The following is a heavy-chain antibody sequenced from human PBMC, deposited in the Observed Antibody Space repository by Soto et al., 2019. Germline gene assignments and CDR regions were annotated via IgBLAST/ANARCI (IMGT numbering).Heavy chain of an antibody. J-gene: IGHJ6*03. CDR2: IYPGDSDT. CDR1: GYSFTSYW. D-gene: IGHD6-6*01. Sequence: GESLKISCKGSGYSFTSYWIGWVRQMPGKGLEWMGIIYPGDSDTRYSPSFQGQVTISADKSISTAYLQWSSLKASDTAMYYCARLFDPGQLVRYYYYYMDVWGKGTTVTVSS. CDR3: ARLFDPGQLVRYYYYYMDV. V-gene: IGHV5-51*01.